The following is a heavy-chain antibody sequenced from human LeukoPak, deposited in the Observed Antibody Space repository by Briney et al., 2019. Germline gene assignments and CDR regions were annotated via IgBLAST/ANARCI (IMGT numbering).Heavy chain of an antibody. V-gene: IGHV4-4*07. CDR1: GASISSYY. CDR3: ARGGYGDYVEGYYFDY. D-gene: IGHD4-17*01. Sequence: SETLSLTFTVSGASISSYYWSWIRPPAGKGLEWIGRIYTSGSTNYNPSLKSRVTMSVDTSKNQFSLKLSSVTAADTAVYYCARGGYGDYVEGYYFDYWGQGTLVTVSS. CDR2: IYTSGST. J-gene: IGHJ4*02.